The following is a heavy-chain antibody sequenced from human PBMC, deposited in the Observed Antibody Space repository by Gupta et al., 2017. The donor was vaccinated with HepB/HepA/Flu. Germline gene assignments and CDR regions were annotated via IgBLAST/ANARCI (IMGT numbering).Heavy chain of an antibody. CDR3: AKGPVVAATLSWFDP. CDR1: GFTFSSYA. D-gene: IGHD2-15*01. Sequence: RLSCAASGFTFSSYAMSWVRQAPGKGLEWVSAISGSGGSTYYADSVKGRFTISRDNSKNTLYLQMNSLRAEDTAVYYCAKGPVVAATLSWFDPWGQGTLGTVSS. J-gene: IGHJ5*02. V-gene: IGHV3-23*01. CDR2: ISGSGGST.